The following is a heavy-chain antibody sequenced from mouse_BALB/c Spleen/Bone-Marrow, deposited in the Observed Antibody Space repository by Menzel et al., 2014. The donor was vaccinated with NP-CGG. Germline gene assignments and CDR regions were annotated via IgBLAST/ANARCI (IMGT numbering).Heavy chain of an antibody. V-gene: IGHV2-2*02. J-gene: IGHJ3*01. Sequence: VKLVESGPGLVQPSQSLSIPCTASGFFLTSYGVHWVRQSPGKGLEWLGAIWSDGSSDYNAAFISRLNISKDNSKSQIFFKMNSLQPNGTTIYFCARRDGYLFAYWGQGTLVTVSA. CDR3: ARRDGYLFAY. D-gene: IGHD2-3*01. CDR2: IWSDGSS. CDR1: GFFLTSYG.